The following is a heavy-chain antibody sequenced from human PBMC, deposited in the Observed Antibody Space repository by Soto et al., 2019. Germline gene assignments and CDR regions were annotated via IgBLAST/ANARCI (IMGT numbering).Heavy chain of an antibody. J-gene: IGHJ4*02. V-gene: IGHV4-28*01. CDR1: CYSISSSNW. CDR3: ASKPNSRYYFDY. Sequence: QLQLQESGPGLVKPSDTLSLTCAVSCYSISSSNWWGWIRQPPGKGLEWIGYIYYSGSTYYTPSLKGGVTKSVDTSNIQFSLRLNSVTGVDTAVYYCASKPNSRYYFDYWGQGTLVTVSS. CDR2: IYYSGST. D-gene: IGHD5-18*01.